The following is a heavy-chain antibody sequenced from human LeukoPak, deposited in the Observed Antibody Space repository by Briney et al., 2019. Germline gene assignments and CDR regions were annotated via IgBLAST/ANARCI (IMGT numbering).Heavy chain of an antibody. Sequence: HTGGSLRLSCAASGFTFSSYAMHWVRQAPGKGLEWVAVVSYDGNDKYYADSVKGRFTISRDNSKNTLYLQMNSLRAEDTAVYYCARGDYGDYNWGQGTLVTVSS. CDR2: VSYDGNDK. V-gene: IGHV3-30-3*01. CDR3: ARGDYGDYN. CDR1: GFTFSSYA. J-gene: IGHJ4*02. D-gene: IGHD4-17*01.